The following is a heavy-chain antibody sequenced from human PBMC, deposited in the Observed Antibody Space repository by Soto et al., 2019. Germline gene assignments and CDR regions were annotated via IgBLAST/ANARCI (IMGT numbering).Heavy chain of an antibody. CDR1: PGSIYDYY. V-gene: IGHV4-59*01. CDR2: VYSGGSA. Sequence: SETLSLTCNVFPGSIYDYYWSWIRQTPGTRLEWIGFVYSGGSAMYNPSFKSRVIISLETSKNQFSLTLTSLTAADSAMYYCASTSRATPGTGLDSWGQGALVTVSS. CDR3: ASTSRATPGTGLDS. J-gene: IGHJ4*02.